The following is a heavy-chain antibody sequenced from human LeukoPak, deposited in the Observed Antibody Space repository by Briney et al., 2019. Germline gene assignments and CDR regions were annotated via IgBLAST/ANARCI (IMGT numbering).Heavy chain of an antibody. Sequence: ASVKVSCKASGYTFTSYGISWVRQAPGQGLEWVGWISAYNGNTNYAQKLQGRVTMTTDTSTSTAYMELRSLRSDDTAVYYCARERRYYDFWSGYFDTFKNHPSYYGMDVWGQGTTVTVSS. J-gene: IGHJ6*02. V-gene: IGHV1-18*01. D-gene: IGHD3-3*01. CDR1: GYTFTSYG. CDR2: ISAYNGNT. CDR3: ARERRYYDFWSGYFDTFKNHPSYYGMDV.